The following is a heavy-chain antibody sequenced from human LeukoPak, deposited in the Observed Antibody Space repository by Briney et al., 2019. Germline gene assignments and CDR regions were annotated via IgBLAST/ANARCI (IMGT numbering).Heavy chain of an antibody. V-gene: IGHV4-39*01. J-gene: IGHJ5*02. Sequence: SETLSLTCTVSGGSISSSSYYWGWIRQPPGKGLEWIGSIYYSGSTYYNPSLKGRVTISVDTSKNQFSLKLSSVTAADTAVYYCASIQQQLVDSFDPWGQGTLVTVSS. CDR2: IYYSGST. CDR1: GGSISSSSYY. CDR3: ASIQQQLVDSFDP. D-gene: IGHD6-13*01.